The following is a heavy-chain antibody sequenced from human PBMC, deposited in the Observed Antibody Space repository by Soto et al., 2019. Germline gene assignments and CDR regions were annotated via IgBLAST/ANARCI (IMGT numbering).Heavy chain of an antibody. J-gene: IGHJ4*02. CDR2: IKQDGSET. D-gene: IGHD6-19*01. CDR1: GFTISANW. CDR3: ARGQGWADY. V-gene: IGHV3-7*01. Sequence: VQMVESGGGLVQPGGSLRVSCVASGFTISANWMSWVRQAPGKGLEWVANIKQDGSETNYVDSVKGRFTISRDNDNNSLYLQMNSLRVEDTALYYCARGQGWADYWGQGTLVTVS.